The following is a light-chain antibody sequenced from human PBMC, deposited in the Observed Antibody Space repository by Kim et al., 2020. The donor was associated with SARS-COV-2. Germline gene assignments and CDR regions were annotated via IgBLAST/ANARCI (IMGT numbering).Light chain of an antibody. Sequence: EIVLTQSPGTLSLSPGERATLSCRASQSVSNNYLAWYQQKPGQAPRLLIYATSNRATGIPDRFSGSASGTAFTLTISRLEPEDFAVYYCQQYGSSPYTFGQGTKLEI. CDR3: QQYGSSPYT. CDR2: ATS. CDR1: QSVSNNY. J-gene: IGKJ2*01. V-gene: IGKV3-20*01.